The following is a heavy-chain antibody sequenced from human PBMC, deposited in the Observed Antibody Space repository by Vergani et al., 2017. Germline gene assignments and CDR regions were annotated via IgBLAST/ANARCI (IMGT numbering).Heavy chain of an antibody. D-gene: IGHD3-22*01. J-gene: IGHJ6*03. CDR2: INHSGST. V-gene: IGHV4-34*01. Sequence: QVQLQQWGAGLLKPSETLSLTCAVYGGSFSGYYWSWIRQPPGKGLEWIGEINHSGSTNYNPSLKSRVTISVATSKNQFSLKLSSVTAADTAVYYCAKSLGYYVPLDYYYYMDVWGKGTTVTVSS. CDR1: GGSFSGYY. CDR3: AKSLGYYVPLDYYYYMDV.